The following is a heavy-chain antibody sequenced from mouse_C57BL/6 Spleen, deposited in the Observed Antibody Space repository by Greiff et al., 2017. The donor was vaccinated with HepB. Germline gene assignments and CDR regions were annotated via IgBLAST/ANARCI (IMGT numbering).Heavy chain of an antibody. CDR3: TTPYYYGSSPYYFDY. CDR2: IDPEDGDT. J-gene: IGHJ2*01. Sequence: VQLQQSGAELVRPGASVKLSCTASGFNIKDYYMHWVKQRPEQGLEWIGRIDPEDGDTEYAPKFQGKATMTADTSSNTAYLPLSSLTSEDTAVYYCTTPYYYGSSPYYFDYWGQGTTLTVSS. V-gene: IGHV14-1*01. D-gene: IGHD1-1*01. CDR1: GFNIKDYY.